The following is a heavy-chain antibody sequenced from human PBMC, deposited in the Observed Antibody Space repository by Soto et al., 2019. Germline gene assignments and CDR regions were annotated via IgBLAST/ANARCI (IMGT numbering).Heavy chain of an antibody. J-gene: IGHJ3*01. Sequence: QVQLVESGGGLVKPGGSLRLSCAASGFTFSDYYMSWLRQAPGKGLEWVSYIGSSSSYANYADSVKGRFTISRDNAKNSLYLQMNSLRAEGTAVYYCARVADILTGSDVFDVWGRGTMVTVSS. V-gene: IGHV3-11*05. CDR3: ARVADILTGSDVFDV. CDR1: GFTFSDYY. D-gene: IGHD3-9*01. CDR2: IGSSSSYA.